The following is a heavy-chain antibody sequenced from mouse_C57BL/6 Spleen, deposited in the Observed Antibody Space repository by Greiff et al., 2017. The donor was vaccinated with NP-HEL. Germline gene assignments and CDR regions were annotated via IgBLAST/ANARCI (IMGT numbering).Heavy chain of an antibody. J-gene: IGHJ3*01. V-gene: IGHV1-69*01. CDR3: ARSYSFAY. Sequence: QVQLKQPGAELVMPGASVKLSCKASGYTFTSYWMPWVKQRPGQGLEWIGEIDPSDSYPNYNQKFKGKSTLTVDKSSSTAYMQLSSLTSEDSAVYYCARSYSFAYWGQGTLVTVSA. D-gene: IGHD1-1*01. CDR1: GYTFTSYW. CDR2: IDPSDSYP.